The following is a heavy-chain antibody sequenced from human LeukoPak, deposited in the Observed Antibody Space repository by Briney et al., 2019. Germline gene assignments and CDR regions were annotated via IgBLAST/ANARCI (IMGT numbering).Heavy chain of an antibody. Sequence: ASVKVSCKASGYTFTSYGINWVRQATGQGLEWMGWMNPNSGNTGYAQKFQGRVTMTRNTTISTAYMELSSLRSEDTAVYYCARGGAVTTVVFYYYYMDVWGKGTTVTVSS. CDR3: ARGGAVTTVVFYYYYMDV. CDR1: GYTFTSYG. J-gene: IGHJ6*03. D-gene: IGHD4-11*01. V-gene: IGHV1-8*01. CDR2: MNPNSGNT.